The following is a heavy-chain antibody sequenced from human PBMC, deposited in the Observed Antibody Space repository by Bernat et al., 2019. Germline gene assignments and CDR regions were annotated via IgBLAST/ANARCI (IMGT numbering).Heavy chain of an antibody. V-gene: IGHV3-30-3*01. CDR3: ARDPWGVPAAMGGAFDY. D-gene: IGHD2-2*01. CDR2: ISYDGSNK. J-gene: IGHJ4*02. Sequence: QVQLVESGGGVVQPGRSLRLSCAASGFTFSSYAMHWVRQAPGKGLEWVAVISYDGSNKYCADSVKGRFTISRDNSKNTLYLQMNSMGAEDTAVYYCARDPWGVPAAMGGAFDYWGQGTLVTVSS. CDR1: GFTFSSYA.